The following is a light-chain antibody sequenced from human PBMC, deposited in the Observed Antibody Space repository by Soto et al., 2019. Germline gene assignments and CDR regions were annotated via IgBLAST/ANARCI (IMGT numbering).Light chain of an antibody. CDR1: SSDVGVYNY. V-gene: IGLV2-14*01. CDR3: TSYTTSSTWV. J-gene: IGLJ3*02. CDR2: EVS. Sequence: QSVLTQPASVSGSPGQSITISCTGTSSDVGVYNYVSWYQHHPGKAPKVMIYEVSNRPSGVSNRFSGSKSGNTASLTISGLQAEDEADYYCTSYTTSSTWVFGGGTKLTVL.